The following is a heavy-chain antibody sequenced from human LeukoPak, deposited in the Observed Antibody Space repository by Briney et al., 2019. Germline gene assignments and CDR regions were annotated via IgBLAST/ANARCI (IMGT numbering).Heavy chain of an antibody. CDR2: ASYYVGKQ. CDR1: GFIFSDYA. Sequence: GGSLTLSCAASGFIFSDYAMSWVRQAPGKGLEWVSTASYYVGKQYHADSVRGRFTVSRDNSRNTVSLQMSSLRVEDTGIYYCAKAGIGADGAGFLCEYWGQGTLVTVSS. CDR3: AKAGIGADGAGFLCEY. J-gene: IGHJ4*02. D-gene: IGHD1-1*01. V-gene: IGHV3-23*01.